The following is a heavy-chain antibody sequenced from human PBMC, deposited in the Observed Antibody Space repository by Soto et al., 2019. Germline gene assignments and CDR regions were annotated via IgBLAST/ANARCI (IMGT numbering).Heavy chain of an antibody. Sequence: PSETLSLTCTVSGGSISSYYWSWIRQPPGKGLEWIGYIYYSGSTNYNPSLKSRVTISVDTSKNQFSLKLSSVTAADTAVYYCARHPGYSSGWGGNFDYWGQGTLVTVSS. D-gene: IGHD6-19*01. CDR3: ARHPGYSSGWGGNFDY. J-gene: IGHJ4*02. V-gene: IGHV4-59*08. CDR1: GGSISSYY. CDR2: IYYSGST.